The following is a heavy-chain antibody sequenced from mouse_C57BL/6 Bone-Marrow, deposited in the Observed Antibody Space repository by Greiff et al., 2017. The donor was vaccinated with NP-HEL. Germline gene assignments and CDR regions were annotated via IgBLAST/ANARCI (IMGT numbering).Heavy chain of an antibody. D-gene: IGHD1-1*01. V-gene: IGHV1-5*01. CDR2: IYPGNSDT. J-gene: IGHJ4*01. CDR1: GYTFTSYW. CDR3: TRSGGSSYDGYAMDY. Sequence: VQLQQSGTVLARPGASVKMSCKTSGYTFTSYWMHWVKQRPGQGLEWIGAIYPGNSDTSYNQKFKGKAKLTAVTSASTAYMELSSLTNEDSAVYYWTRSGGSSYDGYAMDYWGQGTSVTVSS.